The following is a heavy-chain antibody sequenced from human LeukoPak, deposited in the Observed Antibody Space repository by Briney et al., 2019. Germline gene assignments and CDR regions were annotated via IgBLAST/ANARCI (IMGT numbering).Heavy chain of an antibody. V-gene: IGHV1-46*01. CDR2: INPSGGST. CDR3: ARRSGSYELDY. Sequence: ASVKVSCKASGYTFTSYYMHWVRQAPGQVLVWMGIINPSGGSTSYAQKFQGRVTMTRDTSTSTVYMELSSLRPEDTAVYYCARRSGSYELDYWGQGTLVTVSS. J-gene: IGHJ4*02. D-gene: IGHD1-26*01. CDR1: GYTFTSYY.